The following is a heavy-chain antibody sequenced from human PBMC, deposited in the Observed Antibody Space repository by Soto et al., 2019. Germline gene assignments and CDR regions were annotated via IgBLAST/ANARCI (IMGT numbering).Heavy chain of an antibody. CDR1: GGSVSSGSYY. D-gene: IGHD5-12*01. Sequence: QVQLQESGPGLVKPSETLSLTCTVSGGSVSSGSYYWSWIRQPPGKGLEWIGYIYYSGSTNYNPSLKSRVTISVDTSKIQFSLKLSSVTAADTAVYYCARHQPEWVATNFGAFDIWGQGTMVTVSS. CDR2: IYYSGST. CDR3: ARHQPEWVATNFGAFDI. V-gene: IGHV4-61*01. J-gene: IGHJ3*02.